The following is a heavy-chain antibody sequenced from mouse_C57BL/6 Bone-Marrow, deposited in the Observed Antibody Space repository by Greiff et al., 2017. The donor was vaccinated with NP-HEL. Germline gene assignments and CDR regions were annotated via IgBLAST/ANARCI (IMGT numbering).Heavy chain of an antibody. CDR3: ARDYGSSWGWFAY. D-gene: IGHD1-1*01. J-gene: IGHJ3*01. CDR1: GYTFTSYG. V-gene: IGHV1-81*01. Sequence: VQLQQSGAELARPGASVKLSCKASGYTFTSYGISWVKQRTGQGLEWIGEIYPRSGNTYYNEKFKGKATLTADKSSSTAYMELRSLTSEDSAVYFCARDYGSSWGWFAYWGQGTLVTVSA. CDR2: IYPRSGNT.